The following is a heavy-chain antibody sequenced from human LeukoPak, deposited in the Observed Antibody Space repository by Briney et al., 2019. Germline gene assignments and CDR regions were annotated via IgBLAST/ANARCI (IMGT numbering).Heavy chain of an antibody. D-gene: IGHD6-6*01. CDR2: ITDSGDNT. CDR3: ATYSRSLFRHFDY. CDR1: GFTFSNYR. V-gene: IGHV3-23*01. J-gene: IGHJ4*02. Sequence: PGGSLRLSCAASGFTFSNYRMNWVRQAPGKGLEWVSSITDSGDNTYYADSVKGRFTISRDNSKNTLYLQVDSLRPEDTAIYYCATYSRSLFRHFDYWGQGTLVTVSS.